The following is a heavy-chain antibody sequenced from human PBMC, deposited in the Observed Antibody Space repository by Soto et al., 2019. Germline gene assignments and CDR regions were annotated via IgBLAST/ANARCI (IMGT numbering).Heavy chain of an antibody. D-gene: IGHD2-2*01. CDR2: IYYSGST. J-gene: IGHJ5*02. CDR1: GGSISSSSYY. V-gene: IGHV4-39*01. CDR3: ASIVLVPPNWFDP. Sequence: QLQLQESGPGLVKPSETLSLTCTVSGGSISSSSYYWGWIRQPPGKGLEWIGSIYYSGSTYYNPSLKSRVTISVDTSKNQFSLKLSSVTAADTAVYYCASIVLVPPNWFDPWGQGTLVTVSS.